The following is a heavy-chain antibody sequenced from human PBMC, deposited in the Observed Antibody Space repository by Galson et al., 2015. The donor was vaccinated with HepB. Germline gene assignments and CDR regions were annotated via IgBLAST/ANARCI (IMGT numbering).Heavy chain of an antibody. V-gene: IGHV1-3*01. Sequence: SVKVSCKASGCTFEGCAIHWVRQAPGQGLEWMGWINAANGNRKYSQKLQDRLTITRDPSANIAYMELSSLKSEDTAVYYCARESVDEAQYTGTDVWGQGTTVTVSS. CDR1: GCTFEGCA. J-gene: IGHJ6*02. D-gene: IGHD4-23*01. CDR2: INAANGNR. CDR3: ARESVDEAQYTGTDV.